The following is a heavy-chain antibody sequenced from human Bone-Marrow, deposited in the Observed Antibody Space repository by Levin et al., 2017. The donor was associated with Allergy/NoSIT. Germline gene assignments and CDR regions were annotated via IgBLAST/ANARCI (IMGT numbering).Heavy chain of an antibody. CDR3: AREKDLSAFDY. V-gene: IGHV3-48*03. CDR2: ITGSASAI. CDR1: GFNFSTYE. J-gene: IGHJ4*02. Sequence: GGSLRLSCVASGFNFSTYEMNWVRQAPGKGLEWVSYITGSASAIFYGDSVKGRFTISRDNAKNSLYLQMNSLRVEDTALYYCAREKDLSAFDYWGQGTLVTVSS.